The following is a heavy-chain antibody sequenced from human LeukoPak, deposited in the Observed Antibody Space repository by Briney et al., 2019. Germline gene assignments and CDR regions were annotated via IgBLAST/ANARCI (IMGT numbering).Heavy chain of an antibody. CDR1: GGSISSGGYY. CDR3: XXEXVTANDY. V-gene: IGHV4-31*03. CDR2: IYYSGST. J-gene: IGHJ4*02. D-gene: IGHD2-21*02. Sequence: SQTLSLTCTVSGGSISSGGYYWSWIRQHPGKGLEWIGYIYYSGSTYYNPSLKSRVTISVDTSKNQFSLKLSSVTAADTAVYYXXXEXVTANDYWGQGTLVTVSS.